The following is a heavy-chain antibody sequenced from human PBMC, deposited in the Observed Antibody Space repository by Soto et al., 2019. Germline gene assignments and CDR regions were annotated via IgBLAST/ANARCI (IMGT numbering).Heavy chain of an antibody. Sequence: SETLSLTCTVSGGSISSYYWSWIRQPPGKGLEWIGYIYYSESTNYNPSLKSRVTISVDTSKNQFSLKLSSVTAADTAVYYCARGYSGYDSSWFDPWGQGTLVTVSS. V-gene: IGHV4-59*01. CDR3: ARGYSGYDSSWFDP. D-gene: IGHD5-12*01. CDR1: GGSISSYY. J-gene: IGHJ5*02. CDR2: IYYSEST.